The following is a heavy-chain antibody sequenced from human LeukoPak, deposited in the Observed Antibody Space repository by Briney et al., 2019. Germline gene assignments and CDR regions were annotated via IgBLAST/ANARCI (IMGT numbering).Heavy chain of an antibody. V-gene: IGHV3-15*01. CDR1: GLTITDAW. J-gene: IGHJ4*02. CDR2: IKSKVDGATK. CDR3: TTPPD. Sequence: GGSLRLSCEASGLTITDAWMAWVRQAPGKGLEWIGRIKSKVDGATKGFAAPVKGRFDISIDDAKNTMYLHMNGLTIEDTAVYYCTTPPDWGQGTLVTVSS.